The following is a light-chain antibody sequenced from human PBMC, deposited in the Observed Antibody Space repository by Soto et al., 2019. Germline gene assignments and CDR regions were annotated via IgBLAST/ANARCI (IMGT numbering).Light chain of an antibody. CDR1: QSISSW. V-gene: IGKV1-5*01. CDR2: DAS. CDR3: LQHNTNPWT. J-gene: IGKJ1*01. Sequence: DLPRTQSPSTLSASVGDGVQITGRASQSISSWLAWYQQKPGKAPKLLIYDASSLESGVPSRFSGSGSGTEFTLTITRLQPDDFATYYCLQHNTNPWTFGQGTRLDI.